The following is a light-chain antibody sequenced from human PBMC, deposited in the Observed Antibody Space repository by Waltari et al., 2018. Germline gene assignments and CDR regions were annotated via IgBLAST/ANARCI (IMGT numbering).Light chain of an antibody. CDR2: DVS. CDR1: SSDVDDYDF. CDR3: TSYTSSSTLVV. Sequence: QSALTQPASVSGSPGQSITISCTGTSSDVDDYDFVSWYQQHPGKAPKLIIYDVSKRPSGVSNRFSGSKSGNTASLTISGLQAEDEADYYCTSYTSSSTLVVFGGGTKLTVL. V-gene: IGLV2-14*03. J-gene: IGLJ2*01.